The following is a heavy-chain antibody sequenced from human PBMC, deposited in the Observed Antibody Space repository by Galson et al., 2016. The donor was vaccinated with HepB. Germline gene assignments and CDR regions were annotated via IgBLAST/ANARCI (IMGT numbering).Heavy chain of an antibody. Sequence: CAISGDSVSRSGATWNWIRQPPSRGLEWLGRTYYRSKWYNDYAVSVKGRITINPDTSKNQFSLQLNSVTPEDTAVYYCARVTVAGSGGFDPWGQGTLVTVAS. V-gene: IGHV6-1*01. D-gene: IGHD6-19*01. CDR3: ARVTVAGSGGFDP. CDR1: GDSVSRSGAT. CDR2: TYYRSKWYN. J-gene: IGHJ5*02.